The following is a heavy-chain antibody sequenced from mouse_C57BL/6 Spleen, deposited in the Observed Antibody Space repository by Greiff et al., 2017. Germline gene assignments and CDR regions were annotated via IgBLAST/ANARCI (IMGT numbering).Heavy chain of an antibody. V-gene: IGHV5-16*01. D-gene: IGHD1-1*01. Sequence: EVKLMESEGGLVQPGSSMKLSCTASGFTFSDYYLAWVRQVPEKGLEWVANINFDGSSTYYLDSLKSRFIIARDNAKNILYLQMSSLKSEDTATYYCARAGDYYSSSPWFAYWGKGTLVTVSA. CDR3: ARAGDYYSSSPWFAY. J-gene: IGHJ3*01. CDR2: INFDGSST. CDR1: GFTFSDYY.